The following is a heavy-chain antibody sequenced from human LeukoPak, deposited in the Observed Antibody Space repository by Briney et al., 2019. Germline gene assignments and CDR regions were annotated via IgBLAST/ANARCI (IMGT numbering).Heavy chain of an antibody. Sequence: GGSLRLSCTASGFTFDDYAMHWVRQAPGKGLEWVSGISWNSVSIAYADSVKGRFTISRDNSKNTLYLQMNNLRAEDTAVYYCARDHHDSSGYYFPFDDWGQGTLVTVSS. V-gene: IGHV3-9*01. D-gene: IGHD3-22*01. CDR3: ARDHHDSSGYYFPFDD. CDR1: GFTFDDYA. J-gene: IGHJ4*02. CDR2: ISWNSVSI.